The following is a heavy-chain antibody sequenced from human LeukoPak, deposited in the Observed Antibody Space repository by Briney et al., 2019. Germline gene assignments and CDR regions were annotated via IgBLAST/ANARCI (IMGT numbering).Heavy chain of an antibody. V-gene: IGHV4-39*07. J-gene: IGHJ4*02. D-gene: IGHD6-25*01. CDR1: GSSISRSSYY. Sequence: SETLSLTCTVSGSSISRSSYYWGWIRQPPGKGLEWIGSIYYSGSTYYNPSLKSRVTISVDTSKNQFSLKLSSVTAADTAVYYCARAFSQGLGFDYWGQGTLVTVSS. CDR3: ARAFSQGLGFDY. CDR2: IYYSGST.